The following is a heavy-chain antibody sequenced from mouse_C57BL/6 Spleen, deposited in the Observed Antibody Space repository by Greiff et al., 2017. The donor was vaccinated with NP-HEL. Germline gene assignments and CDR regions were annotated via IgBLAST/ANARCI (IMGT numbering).Heavy chain of an antibody. J-gene: IGHJ3*01. CDR2: IDPETGGT. CDR1: GYTFTDYE. D-gene: IGHD1-1*01. V-gene: IGHV1-15*01. Sequence: VQLQQSGAELVRPGASVTLSCKASGYTFTDYEMHWVKQTPVHGLEWIGAIDPETGGTAYNQKFKGKAILTADKSSSTAYMELRSLTSEDSAVYYCTVIYYYGSSPAYWGQGTLVTVSA. CDR3: TVIYYYGSSPAY.